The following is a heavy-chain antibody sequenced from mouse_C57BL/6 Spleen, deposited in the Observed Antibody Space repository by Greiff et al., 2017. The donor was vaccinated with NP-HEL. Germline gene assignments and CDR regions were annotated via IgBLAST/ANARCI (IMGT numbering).Heavy chain of an antibody. V-gene: IGHV5-6*01. J-gene: IGHJ2*01. Sequence: EVHLVESGGDLVKPGGSLKLSCAASGFTFSSYGMSWVRQTPDKRLEWVATISSGGSYTYYPDSVKGRFTISRDNAKNTLYLQMSSLKSEDTAMYYCARHTYSFDYWGQGTTLTVSS. CDR1: GFTFSSYG. CDR3: ARHTYSFDY. CDR2: ISSGGSYT. D-gene: IGHD5-1*01.